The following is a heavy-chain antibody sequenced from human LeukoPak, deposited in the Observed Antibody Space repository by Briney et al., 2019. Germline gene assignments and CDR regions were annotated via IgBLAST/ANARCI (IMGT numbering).Heavy chain of an antibody. D-gene: IGHD3-22*01. CDR3: ARDWDYYDSSGYYSDAFDI. V-gene: IGHV1-2*06. CDR1: GYTFTGYY. Sequence: ASVKVSCKASGYTFTGYYMHWVRQAPGQGLEWMGRINPNSGGTNYAQKFQGRVTMTRDTSISTACMELSRLRSDDTAVYYCARDWDYYDSSGYYSDAFDIWGQGTMVTVSS. J-gene: IGHJ3*02. CDR2: INPNSGGT.